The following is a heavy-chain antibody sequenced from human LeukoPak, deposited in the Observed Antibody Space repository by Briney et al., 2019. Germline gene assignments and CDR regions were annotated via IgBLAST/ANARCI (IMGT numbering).Heavy chain of an antibody. Sequence: PGGSLRLSCAASGFTFSSYAMSWVRQAPGKGLEWVSAISGSGGSTYYADSVKGRFTISRDNAKNSLYLQMNSLRAEDTAVYYCARDKVRGGPLDYWGQGTLVTVSS. J-gene: IGHJ4*02. CDR3: ARDKVRGGPLDY. CDR2: ISGSGGST. CDR1: GFTFSSYA. D-gene: IGHD2-15*01. V-gene: IGHV3-23*01.